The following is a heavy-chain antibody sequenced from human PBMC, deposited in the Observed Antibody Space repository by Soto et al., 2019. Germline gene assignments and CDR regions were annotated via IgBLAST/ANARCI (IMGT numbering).Heavy chain of an antibody. J-gene: IGHJ1*01. CDR3: AREGSKSGSLAH. Sequence: QVQLVQSGAELKKPGASVRVSCKASGYNFTNYALTWVRQAPGQGLEWMGWISVYNGNIKYAQKFQDRVTMTTETSTTTAYMELRSLSSDDTAVYYCAREGSKSGSLAHWGQGTLVTVS. CDR2: ISVYNGNI. D-gene: IGHD3-10*01. V-gene: IGHV1-18*01. CDR1: GYNFTNYA.